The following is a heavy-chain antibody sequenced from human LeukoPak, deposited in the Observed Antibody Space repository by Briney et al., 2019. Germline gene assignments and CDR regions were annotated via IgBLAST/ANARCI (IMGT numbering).Heavy chain of an antibody. Sequence: GASVKVSCKASGYTFTSYGISWVRQAPGQGLEWMGWISAYNGNTNYAQKLQGRVTMTTDTSTSTAYMELRSLRSDDTAVYYCARDRALEWLLYYYGMDVWGQGTTVTVSS. CDR2: ISAYNGNT. V-gene: IGHV1-18*01. CDR1: GYTFTSYG. D-gene: IGHD3-3*01. J-gene: IGHJ6*02. CDR3: ARDRALEWLLYYYGMDV.